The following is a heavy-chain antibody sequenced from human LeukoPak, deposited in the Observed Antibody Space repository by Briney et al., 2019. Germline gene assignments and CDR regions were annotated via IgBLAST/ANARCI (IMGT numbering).Heavy chain of an antibody. CDR3: ARDQNYYGSGSYYGVDY. CDR1: GFTFSSYG. J-gene: IGHJ4*02. V-gene: IGHV3-33*01. Sequence: GGSLRLSCAASGFTFSSYGMHWVRQAPRKGLEWVAVIWYDGSNKYYADSVKGRFTISRDNSKNTLYLQMNSLRAEDTAVYYGARDQNYYGSGSYYGVDYWGQGTLVTVSS. CDR2: IWYDGSNK. D-gene: IGHD3-10*01.